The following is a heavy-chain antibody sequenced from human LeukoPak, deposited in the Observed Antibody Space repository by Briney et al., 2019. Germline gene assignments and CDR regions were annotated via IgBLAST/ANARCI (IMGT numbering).Heavy chain of an antibody. CDR1: GFSFSSYA. J-gene: IGHJ4*02. D-gene: IGHD7-27*01. Sequence: GGSLRLSCAASGFSFSSYAVSWVRQAPGKGLEWVSGISDGGSRTYYADSVKGRFTISRDDSKNTLYPQMNSLRAEDTAVYYCAKVQLGIGVDYWGQGTLVTVSS. V-gene: IGHV3-23*01. CDR2: ISDGGSRT. CDR3: AKVQLGIGVDY.